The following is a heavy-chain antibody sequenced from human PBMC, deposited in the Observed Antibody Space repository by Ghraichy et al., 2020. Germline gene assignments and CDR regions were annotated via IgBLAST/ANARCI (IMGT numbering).Heavy chain of an antibody. CDR3: ARGYTNARTYYQIDV. J-gene: IGHJ6*03. D-gene: IGHD2-2*02. Sequence: GGSLRLSCAASGFTFGDHAMHWIRQAPGKGLECVSLISSNRRSTYYADSVKGRFTISRDNSKNTLYLQVASLRVEDMGVYFCARGYTNARTYYQIDVCGRGTTATV. V-gene: IGHV3-64*02. CDR1: GFTFGDHA. CDR2: ISSNRRST.